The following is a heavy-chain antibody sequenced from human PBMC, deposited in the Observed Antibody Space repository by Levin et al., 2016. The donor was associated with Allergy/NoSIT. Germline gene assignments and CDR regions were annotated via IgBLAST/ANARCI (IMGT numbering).Heavy chain of an antibody. D-gene: IGHD1-26*01. Sequence: GESLKISCSGSGFTFTKYAMSWVRQAPGKGLEWVSAISDSGDSTYYADSVKGRFTISRDNSKNTLYLQMNSLRAEDTAIYYCAKDIVGAIGPVDFDLWGQGILVTVSS. V-gene: IGHV3-23*01. CDR2: ISDSGDST. CDR1: GFTFTKYA. CDR3: AKDIVGAIGPVDFDL. J-gene: IGHJ4*02.